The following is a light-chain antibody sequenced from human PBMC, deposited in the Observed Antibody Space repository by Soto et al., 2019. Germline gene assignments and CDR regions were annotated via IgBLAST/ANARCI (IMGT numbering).Light chain of an antibody. J-gene: IGLJ3*02. CDR2: EVS. V-gene: IGLV2-14*01. CDR3: TSYRRTSTLV. Sequence: QSALTQPASVSGSPGQSITISCTGTNSDVGGYNYVSWYQQHPGKAPKLIIYEVSNRPSGVSNRFSSSKSGNTASLTISGLQAEDEADYYCTSYRRTSTLVFGGGTKVTVL. CDR1: NSDVGGYNY.